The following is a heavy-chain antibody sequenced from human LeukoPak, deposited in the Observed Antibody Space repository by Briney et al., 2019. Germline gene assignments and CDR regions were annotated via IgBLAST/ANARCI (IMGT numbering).Heavy chain of an antibody. CDR1: GFTVSSNY. CDR2: IYSGGST. J-gene: IGHJ4*02. CDR3: AREGFYGDYGY. Sequence: GGSLRLSCAASGFTVSSNYMSWVRQAPGKGLEWVSVIYSGGSTYYADSVKGRFTISRDNAKNTLYLQMNSLRAEDTAVYYCAREGFYGDYGYWGQGTLVTVSS. V-gene: IGHV3-53*01. D-gene: IGHD4-17*01.